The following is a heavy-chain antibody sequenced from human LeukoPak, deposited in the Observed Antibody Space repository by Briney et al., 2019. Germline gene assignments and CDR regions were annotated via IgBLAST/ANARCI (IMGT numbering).Heavy chain of an antibody. CDR2: INHSGST. D-gene: IGHD6-19*01. CDR3: ARGKVSYKAVARLFDY. Sequence: SETLSLTCTVSGGSISSSSYYWSWIRQPPGKGLEWIGEINHSGSTNYNPSLKSRVTISVDTSKNQFSLKLSSVTAADTAVYYCARGKVSYKAVARLFDYWGQGTLVTVSS. CDR1: GGSISSSSYY. V-gene: IGHV4-39*07. J-gene: IGHJ4*02.